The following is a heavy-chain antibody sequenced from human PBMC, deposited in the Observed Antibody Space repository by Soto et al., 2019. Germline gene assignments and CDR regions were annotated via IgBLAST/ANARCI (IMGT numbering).Heavy chain of an antibody. V-gene: IGHV3-74*01. CDR1: GFTFSSYW. CDR2: INSDGSST. D-gene: IGHD3-9*01. Sequence: EVQLVESGGGLVQPGGSLRLSCAASGFTFSSYWMHWVRQAPGKGLVWVSRINSDGSSTSYADSVKGRFTVSRDNAKNTLYLQMNSLRAEDTAVYYCAGDPLRYFDWFGCAFDIWGQGTMVTVSS. J-gene: IGHJ3*02. CDR3: AGDPLRYFDWFGCAFDI.